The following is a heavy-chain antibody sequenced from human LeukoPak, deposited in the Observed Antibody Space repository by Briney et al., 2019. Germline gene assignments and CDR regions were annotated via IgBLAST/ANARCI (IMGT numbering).Heavy chain of an antibody. V-gene: IGHV3-30*02. CDR3: AKRGRDGYNWGWFDP. J-gene: IGHJ5*02. CDR1: GFTFSSYG. CDR2: IRYDGSNK. Sequence: GGSLRLSCAASGFTFSSYGMHWVRQAPGKGLEWVAFIRYDGSNKYYADSVKGRFTTSRDNSKNTLYLQMNSLRAEDTAVYYCAKRGRDGYNWGWFDPWGQGTLVTVSS. D-gene: IGHD5-24*01.